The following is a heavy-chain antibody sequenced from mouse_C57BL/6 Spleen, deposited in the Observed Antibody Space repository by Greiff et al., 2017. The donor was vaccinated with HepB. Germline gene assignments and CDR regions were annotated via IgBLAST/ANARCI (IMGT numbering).Heavy chain of an antibody. CDR3: AREGGTTVVVGDYAMDY. D-gene: IGHD1-1*01. CDR1: GYTFTSYW. J-gene: IGHJ4*01. CDR2: IDPSDSYT. Sequence: VQLQQPGAELVKPGASVKLSCKASGYTFTSYWMQWVKQRPGQGLEWIGEIDPSDSYTNYNQKFKGKATLTVDTSSSTAYMQLSSLTSEDSAVYYCAREGGTTVVVGDYAMDYWGQGTSVTVSS. V-gene: IGHV1-50*01.